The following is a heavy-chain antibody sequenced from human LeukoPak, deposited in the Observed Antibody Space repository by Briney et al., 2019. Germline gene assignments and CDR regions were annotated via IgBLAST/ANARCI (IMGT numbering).Heavy chain of an antibody. D-gene: IGHD2-15*01. CDR3: ARDRLGRMVVAATNWFDP. J-gene: IGHJ5*02. CDR1: GYTFTSYY. V-gene: IGHV1-46*01. Sequence: ASVKVSCKASGYTFTSYYMHWVRQAPGQGLEWMGIINPSGGSTSYAQKFQGRVTMTRDTSTSTVYMELSSLRSEDTAVYYCARDRLGRMVVAATNWFDPWGQGALVTVSS. CDR2: INPSGGST.